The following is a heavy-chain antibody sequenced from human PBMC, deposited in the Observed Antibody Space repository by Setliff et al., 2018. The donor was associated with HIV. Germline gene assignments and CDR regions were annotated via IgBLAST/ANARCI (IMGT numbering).Heavy chain of an antibody. V-gene: IGHV4-34*01. J-gene: IGHJ6*03. CDR3: ARGATLLPGYSDRWEYFYMDV. CDR1: GGSFSEYY. CDR2: INHSGST. Sequence: ASETLSLTCAVYGGSFSEYYWSWIRQSPGKGLEWIGEINHSGSTHYNPPLKSRATISADTSKNQFSLRLNSVTAADTAVYYCARGATLLPGYSDRWEYFYMDVWGKGTTVTV. D-gene: IGHD5-12*01.